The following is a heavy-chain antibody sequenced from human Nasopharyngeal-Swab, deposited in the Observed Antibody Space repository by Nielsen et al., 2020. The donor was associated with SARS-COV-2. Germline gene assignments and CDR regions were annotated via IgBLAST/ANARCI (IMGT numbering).Heavy chain of an antibody. J-gene: IGHJ3*02. V-gene: IGHV1-2*04. CDR1: GYTFTGYY. Sequence: ASVTVSCKASGYTFTGYYMHWVRQAPGQGLDWMGWINPNSGGTNYAQKFQGWVTMTRDTSISTAYMELSRLRSDDPAVYYCARSHIVVVTDAFDIWGQGTMVTVSS. CDR2: INPNSGGT. D-gene: IGHD2-21*02. CDR3: ARSHIVVVTDAFDI.